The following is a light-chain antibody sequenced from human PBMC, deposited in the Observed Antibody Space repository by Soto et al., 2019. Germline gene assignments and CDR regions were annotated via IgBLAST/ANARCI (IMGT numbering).Light chain of an antibody. J-gene: IGLJ3*02. CDR2: GNS. CDR1: STNIGAGYD. CDR3: QSYNSSMSRCV. V-gene: IGLV1-40*01. Sequence: QSVLTQPPSVSGAPGQRVTISCTGSSTNIGAGYDVPWYQQLPGTAPKLIIYGNSNRPSGVPDRFSGSKSGTSASLAITGLQAEDEADYYCQSYNSSMSRCVFGAGTKLTVL.